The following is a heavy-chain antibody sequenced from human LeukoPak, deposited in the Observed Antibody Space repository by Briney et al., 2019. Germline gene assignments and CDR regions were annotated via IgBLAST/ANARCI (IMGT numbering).Heavy chain of an antibody. D-gene: IGHD3-10*02. V-gene: IGHV3-43*01. CDR2: ISWDGSNT. CDR3: AELGITMIGGV. Sequence: PGGSLRLSCAASGFTFGEYTMHWVRQAPGKGLEWVSLISWDGSNTYYADSVKGRFTISRDNAKNSLYLQMNSLRAEDTAVYYCAELGITMIGGVWGKGTTVTISS. CDR1: GFTFGEYT. J-gene: IGHJ6*04.